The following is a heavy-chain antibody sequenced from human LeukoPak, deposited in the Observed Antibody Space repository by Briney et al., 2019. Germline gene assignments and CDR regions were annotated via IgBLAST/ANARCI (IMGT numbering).Heavy chain of an antibody. CDR3: ARLEGGRDGYNQYAFDI. CDR1: GYTFTSYD. D-gene: IGHD5-24*01. J-gene: IGHJ3*02. CDR2: MNPNSGDT. V-gene: IGHV1-8*01. Sequence: ASVKVSCKASGYTFTSYDINWVRQATGQGLEWMGWMNPNSGDTGYAQKFQGRVTMTRDTSTSTAYMELSSLRSEDTAMYYCARLEGGRDGYNQYAFDIWGQGTMVTVSS.